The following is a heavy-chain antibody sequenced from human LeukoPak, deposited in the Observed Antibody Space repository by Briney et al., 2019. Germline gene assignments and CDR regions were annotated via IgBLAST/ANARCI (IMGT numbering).Heavy chain of an antibody. D-gene: IGHD3-10*01. Sequence: GRSLRLSCAASGFTFSTYGMHWVRQAPGKGLEWLAVISYDGSDKYYADSVKGRFTISRDNSKNTLYLQMNSLRAEDTAVYYCAKQRDSGSLFDPWGQGTLVTVSS. J-gene: IGHJ5*02. V-gene: IGHV3-30*18. CDR1: GFTFSTYG. CDR2: ISYDGSDK. CDR3: AKQRDSGSLFDP.